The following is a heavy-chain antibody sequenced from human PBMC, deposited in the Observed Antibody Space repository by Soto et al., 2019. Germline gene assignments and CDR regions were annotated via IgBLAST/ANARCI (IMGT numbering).Heavy chain of an antibody. J-gene: IGHJ3*02. Sequence: PSETLSLTCNVSGDSISNYYWTWIRQSAGKGLEWIGRMSATGGAAYNPSLKSRLTLSRDTSKNELSLSLKFVTAADTAVYFCTRDKSGTPEIWGQGKMVTV. CDR1: GDSISNYY. D-gene: IGHD1-26*01. CDR3: TRDKSGTPEI. V-gene: IGHV4-4*07. CDR2: MSATGGA.